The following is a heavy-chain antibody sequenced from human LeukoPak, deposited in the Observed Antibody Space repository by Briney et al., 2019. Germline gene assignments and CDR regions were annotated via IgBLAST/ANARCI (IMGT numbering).Heavy chain of an antibody. CDR3: ATSPVVTGTPYYFDY. D-gene: IGHD2-21*02. V-gene: IGHV3-74*01. CDR1: ALSFRSYW. Sequence: GGSLRLSCAASALSFRSYWMHWVRHAPGKGPGWVARINTDGSSKIYADSVKGRFTISRDSAKYTLYLQMNSLRVEDTAVYYCATSPVVTGTPYYFDYWGQGTLVTVSS. CDR2: INTDGSSK. J-gene: IGHJ4*01.